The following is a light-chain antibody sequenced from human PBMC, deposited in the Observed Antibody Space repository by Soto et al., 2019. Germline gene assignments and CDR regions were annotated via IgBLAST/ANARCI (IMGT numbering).Light chain of an antibody. J-gene: IGKJ4*01. V-gene: IGKV1-12*01. CDR2: ETS. Sequence: DIQMTQSPSSVSASVGDRVTNTCRASQGISGRLAWYQQTPGKAPRLLIYETSTLQTGVPSRFSGSGSGTDFTLTISSLQPEDFAIYYCQQGHSFPLTVGGGTKVEI. CDR1: QGISGR. CDR3: QQGHSFPLT.